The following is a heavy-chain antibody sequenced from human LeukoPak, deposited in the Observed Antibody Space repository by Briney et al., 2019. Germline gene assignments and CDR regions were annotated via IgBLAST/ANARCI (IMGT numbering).Heavy chain of an antibody. CDR2: INYSGST. J-gene: IGHJ3*01. D-gene: IGHD4-11*01. V-gene: IGHV4-59*08. CDR3: ARALGSKNAFDV. Sequence: PSETLSLTCSVSGGSIGNYYWNWLRQFPGKGLQWIGFINYSGSTNYNPFLKSRVSMSVDTSRNQLSLKLSSVTAADTAVYYCARALGSKNAFDVWGQGTAVTVSS. CDR1: GGSIGNYY.